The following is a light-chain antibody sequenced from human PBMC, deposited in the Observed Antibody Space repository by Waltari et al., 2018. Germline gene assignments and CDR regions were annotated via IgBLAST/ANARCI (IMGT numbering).Light chain of an antibody. CDR2: SDS. Sequence: SYVLTQPPSESVAPGEAARNTCGGDRIGSKSVHWYQQKPGQAPTLVIYSDSDRPAGIPERFSGYNSGNTATLTITRVEAGDEAEYYCQVWDGATDQVVFGGGTELTVL. CDR1: RIGSKS. CDR3: QVWDGATDQVV. J-gene: IGLJ2*01. V-gene: IGLV3-21*04.